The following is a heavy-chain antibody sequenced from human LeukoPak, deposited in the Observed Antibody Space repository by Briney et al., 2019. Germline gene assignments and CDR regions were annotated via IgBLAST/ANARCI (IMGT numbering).Heavy chain of an antibody. Sequence: SETLSLTCAVYGGSFSGYYWSWIRQPPGKGLEWIGEINHSGSTNYNPSLKSRVTISVDTSKNQFSLKLSSVTAADTAVYYCARTTTVTTSAFDIWGLGTMVTVSS. D-gene: IGHD4-17*01. V-gene: IGHV4-34*01. CDR2: INHSGST. CDR1: GGSFSGYY. CDR3: ARTTTVTTSAFDI. J-gene: IGHJ3*02.